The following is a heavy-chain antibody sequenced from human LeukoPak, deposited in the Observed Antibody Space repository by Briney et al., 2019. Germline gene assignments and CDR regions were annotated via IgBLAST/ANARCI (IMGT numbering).Heavy chain of an antibody. CDR3: AVCSGEYYYGMDV. CDR2: INHSGST. Sequence: SETLSLTCAVYGGSFSGYYWSWIRQPPGKGLEWLGEINHSGSTNYNPSLKSRVTISVDTSKNQFSLKLSSVTAADTAVYYRAVCSGEYYYGMDVWGKGTTVTVSS. J-gene: IGHJ6*04. D-gene: IGHD3-10*02. CDR1: GGSFSGYY. V-gene: IGHV4-34*01.